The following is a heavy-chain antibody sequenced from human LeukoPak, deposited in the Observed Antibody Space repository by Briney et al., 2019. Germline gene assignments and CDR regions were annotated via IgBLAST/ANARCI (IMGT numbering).Heavy chain of an antibody. CDR3: ARGSDTAAGLY. V-gene: IGHV4-34*01. J-gene: IGHJ4*02. CDR2: ISHSGST. D-gene: IGHD6-13*01. Sequence: SETLSLTSGVFGGTLSGYYWTWIRQPPGKGLEWIGEISHSGSTNYNASLKSRVTISVDTSKNQFSLKLTSVTAADTAVYYCARGSDTAAGLYWGQGTLVTVSS. CDR1: GGTLSGYY.